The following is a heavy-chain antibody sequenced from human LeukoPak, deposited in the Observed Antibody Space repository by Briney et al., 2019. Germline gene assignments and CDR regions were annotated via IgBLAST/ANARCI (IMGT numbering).Heavy chain of an antibody. CDR2: IIPILGIA. D-gene: IGHD2-2*01. CDR1: VGTLSRYV. CDR3: ARGGEYCSSTSFSHYYFDY. J-gene: IGHJ4*02. V-gene: IGHV1-69*17. Sequence: KVSPKPSVGTLSRYVISRVPPTPQRGGEWMGRIIPILGIANSAQNFQGRVTITAHKSTSTAYMELSRLRSEDTAVYYCARGGEYCSSTSFSHYYFDYWGQGTLVTVSS.